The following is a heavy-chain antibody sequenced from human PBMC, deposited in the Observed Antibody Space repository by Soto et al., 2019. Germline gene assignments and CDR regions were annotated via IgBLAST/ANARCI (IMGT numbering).Heavy chain of an antibody. Sequence: SETLSLTCTVSGGSISSYYWSWIRQPPGKGLEWIGYIYYSGSTNYNPSLKSRVTISVDTSKNQFSLKLSSVTAADTAVYYCARDHLELALLHGRYYYHGMDVWGQGTTDPVSS. V-gene: IGHV4-59*01. CDR3: ARDHLELALLHGRYYYHGMDV. D-gene: IGHD1-7*01. CDR2: IYYSGST. J-gene: IGHJ6*02. CDR1: GGSISSYY.